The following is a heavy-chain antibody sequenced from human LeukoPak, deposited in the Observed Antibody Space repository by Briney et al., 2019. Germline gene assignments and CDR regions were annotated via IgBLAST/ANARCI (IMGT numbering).Heavy chain of an antibody. D-gene: IGHD3-3*01. CDR2: ISGDGRGI. V-gene: IGHV3-23*01. CDR3: AIHGGGTIRIEAFDV. J-gene: IGHJ3*01. CDR1: AFAFSSYG. Sequence: GGSLRLSCAASAFAFSSYGMSWVRQAPGKGLEWVSAISGDGRGIFYADAVKGRFNISRDNSKNTLYLQMNSLRDEDTALYYCAIHGGGTIRIEAFDVWGQGTMVTISS.